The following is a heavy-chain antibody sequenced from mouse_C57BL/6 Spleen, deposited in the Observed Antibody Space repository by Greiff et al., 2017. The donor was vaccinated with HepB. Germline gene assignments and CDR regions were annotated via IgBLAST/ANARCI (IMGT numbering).Heavy chain of an antibody. Sequence: EVQVVESEGGLVQPGSSMKLSCTASGFTFSDYYMAWVRQVPEKGLEWVANINYDGSSTYYLDSLKSRFIISRDNAKNILYLQMSSLKSEDTATYYCARYYGYFDYWGQGTTLTVSS. CDR2: INYDGSST. V-gene: IGHV5-16*01. CDR3: ARYYGYFDY. D-gene: IGHD1-1*01. CDR1: GFTFSDYY. J-gene: IGHJ2*01.